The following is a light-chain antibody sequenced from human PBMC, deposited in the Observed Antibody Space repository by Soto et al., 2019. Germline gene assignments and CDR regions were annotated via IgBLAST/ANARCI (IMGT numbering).Light chain of an antibody. CDR2: DAS. CDR3: QQYDIVPYT. Sequence: DTQMTQSPSSLSASVGDRVTISCQASQDIGIYLSWYQQKPGKPPTLLIYDASDLETGVPSRFGGSGSGTDFTLTITNLQPEDFATYYCQQYDIVPYTFGRGTKLDIK. V-gene: IGKV1-33*01. J-gene: IGKJ2*01. CDR1: QDIGIY.